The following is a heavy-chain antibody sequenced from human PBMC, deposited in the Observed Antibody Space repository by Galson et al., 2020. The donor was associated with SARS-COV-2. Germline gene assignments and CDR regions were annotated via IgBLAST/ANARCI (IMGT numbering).Heavy chain of an antibody. CDR3: ARSYDSGWSRNWFAP. Sequence: SQTISLTCTVSGDSINVYYWTWIRQPAGKGLEWIGRIDRSGSTNYNPSLQSRVSMSVDTSKNQFSLQLRSVTAADTAVYYCARSYDSGWSRNWFAPWGQGTLVTVSS. CDR1: GDSINVYY. CDR2: IDRSGST. D-gene: IGHD6-19*01. V-gene: IGHV4-4*07. J-gene: IGHJ5*02.